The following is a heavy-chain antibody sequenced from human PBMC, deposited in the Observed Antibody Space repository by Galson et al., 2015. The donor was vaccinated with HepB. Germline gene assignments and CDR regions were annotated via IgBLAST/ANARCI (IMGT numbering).Heavy chain of an antibody. CDR2: TWYDGSEK. CDR3: ARDLALGTTIISDY. Sequence: SLRLSCAASGFTFNRFGMHWVRQAPGKGLEWVAVTWYDGSEKYYASSVKGRFSISRDNSRNTLYLRMNSLRAEDTAIYYCARDLALGTTIISDYWGQGTLVTVSS. CDR1: GFTFNRFG. V-gene: IGHV3-33*01. D-gene: IGHD1-7*01. J-gene: IGHJ4*02.